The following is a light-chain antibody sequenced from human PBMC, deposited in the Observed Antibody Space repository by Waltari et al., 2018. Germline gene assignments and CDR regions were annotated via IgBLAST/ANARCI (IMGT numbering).Light chain of an antibody. V-gene: IGKV3-15*01. CDR3: QQYNNWPPGT. CDR1: QTIGTS. CDR2: RAS. J-gene: IGKJ1*01. Sequence: EMVVTQSPATLSLSPGERATLSCRTSQTIGTSLAWYQQRHGQAPRLLIYRASTRATGIPDRFSGSGSESEFTLTISSLQSEDVALYYCQQYNNWPPGTFGQGTKVEI.